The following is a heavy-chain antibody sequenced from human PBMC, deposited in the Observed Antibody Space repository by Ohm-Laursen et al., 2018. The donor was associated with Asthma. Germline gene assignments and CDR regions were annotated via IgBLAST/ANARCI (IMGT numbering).Heavy chain of an antibody. D-gene: IGHD5-12*01. J-gene: IGHJ3*02. V-gene: IGHV1-69*01. CDR2: VIPIFGTA. CDR1: GGTFSSYA. CDR3: AIRRYASTWSFDI. Sequence: GSSVKVSCKASGGTFSSYAISWVRQAPGQGLEWMGGVIPIFGTANYAQKFQGRVTITADESTSTAYMELSSLRSEDTAVYYCAIRRYASTWSFDIWGQGTTVTVSS.